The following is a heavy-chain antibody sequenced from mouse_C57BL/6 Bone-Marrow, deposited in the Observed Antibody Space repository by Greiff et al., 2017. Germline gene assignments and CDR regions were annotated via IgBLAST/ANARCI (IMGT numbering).Heavy chain of an antibody. V-gene: IGHV1-82*01. CDR3: ARGGYY. J-gene: IGHJ2*01. Sequence: VQLQQSGPELVKPGASVKISCKASCYAFSSSWMNWVKQRPGKGLEWIGRIYPGDGDTNYNGKFKGKATLTADKSSSTAYMQLSSLTSEDSAVYFCARGGYYWGQGTTLTVSS. CDR2: IYPGDGDT. CDR1: CYAFSSSW.